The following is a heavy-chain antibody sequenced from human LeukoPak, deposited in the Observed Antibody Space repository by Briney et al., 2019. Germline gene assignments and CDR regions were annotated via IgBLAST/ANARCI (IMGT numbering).Heavy chain of an antibody. CDR3: ARGRVSSSTWYSTYYYYFYMDV. CDR2: VDHTGST. J-gene: IGHJ6*03. Sequence: SETLSLTCTVSGGSISSYYWSWIRQPPGKGLEWIGYVDHTGSTNFYPSLNGRVSISRDTSKNLFSLRLRSVTAADTAVYCCARGRVSSSTWYSTYYYYFYMDVWGKGTTVTVSS. D-gene: IGHD4-11*01. V-gene: IGHV4-59*01. CDR1: GGSISSYY.